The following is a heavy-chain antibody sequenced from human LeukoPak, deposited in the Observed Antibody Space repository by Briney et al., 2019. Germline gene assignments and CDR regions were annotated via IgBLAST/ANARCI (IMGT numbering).Heavy chain of an antibody. CDR3: ARDATYYLRYGYFDC. CDR1: GFTFSNSA. D-gene: IGHD5/OR15-5a*01. Sequence: PGGSLRLSCAASGFTFSNSAMNWVRQAPGKGLEWVSSINDVGSHIYYADSVRGRFTISRDNAKTSVYLQTNNLRPEDTAVYYCARDATYYLRYGYFDCWGQGTLVTVSS. V-gene: IGHV3-21*01. CDR2: INDVGSHI. J-gene: IGHJ4*02.